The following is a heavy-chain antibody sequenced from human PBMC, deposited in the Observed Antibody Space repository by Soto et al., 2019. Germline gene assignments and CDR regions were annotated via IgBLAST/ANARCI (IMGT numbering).Heavy chain of an antibody. Sequence: GGSLRLSCAASGFTSRGDAMSWVRQAPGKGLEWVSSISGSGEMTHYAESVKGRVTITADESTSTAYMELSSLRSEDTAVYYCARTRAVGATFDYWGQGTLVTVSS. CDR1: GFTSRGDA. CDR2: ISGSGEMT. V-gene: IGHV3-23*01. J-gene: IGHJ4*02. D-gene: IGHD1-26*01. CDR3: ARTRAVGATFDY.